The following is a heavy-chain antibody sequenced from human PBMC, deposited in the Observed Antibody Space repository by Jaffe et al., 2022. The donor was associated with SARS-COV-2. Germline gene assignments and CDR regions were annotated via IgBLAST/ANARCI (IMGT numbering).Heavy chain of an antibody. CDR3: AKGYNFYFYYYMDV. D-gene: IGHD1-1*01. J-gene: IGHJ6*03. CDR1: GFTFSSYA. CDR2: ITGSGGST. Sequence: EVQMVESGGNLVQPGGSLRLSCAASGFTFSSYAMSWVRQAPGKGLEWVSGITGSGGSTYYADSVKGRFTISRDNSKNTLYLQLSSLRAEDTAIYYCAKGYNFYFYYYMDVWGKGTTVTVSS. V-gene: IGHV3-23*04.